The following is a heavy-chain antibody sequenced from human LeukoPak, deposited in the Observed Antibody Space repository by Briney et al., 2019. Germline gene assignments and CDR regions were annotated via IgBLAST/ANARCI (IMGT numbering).Heavy chain of an antibody. J-gene: IGHJ6*02. CDR2: MNPKSGDT. Sequence: ASVKVSCKASGYIFTSYEINWVRQATGQGLEWMGWMNPKSGDTAYAQKFQGRVTMTRNTSINTAYMELSSLKSEDTAIYYCAKITTIRGGFVNVNVWGQGTTVTVSS. V-gene: IGHV1-8*01. CDR1: GYIFTSYE. D-gene: IGHD3-10*01. CDR3: AKITTIRGGFVNVNV.